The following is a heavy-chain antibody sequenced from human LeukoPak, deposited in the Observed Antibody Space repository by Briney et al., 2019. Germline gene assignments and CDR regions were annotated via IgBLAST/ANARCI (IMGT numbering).Heavy chain of an antibody. Sequence: SETLSLTCTVSGGSISSYYWSWMRQPPGKGLEWIGYIYYSGSTNYNPSLKSRVTISVDTSKNQFSLKLSSVTAADTAVYYCARGQAVGATWLDRAYFQHWGQGTLVTVSS. V-gene: IGHV4-59*01. D-gene: IGHD1-26*01. J-gene: IGHJ1*01. CDR1: GGSISSYY. CDR3: ARGQAVGATWLDRAYFQH. CDR2: IYYSGST.